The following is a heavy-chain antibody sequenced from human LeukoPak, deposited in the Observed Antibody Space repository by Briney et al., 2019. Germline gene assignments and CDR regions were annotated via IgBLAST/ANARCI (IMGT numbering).Heavy chain of an antibody. V-gene: IGHV3-30-3*01. CDR1: GLSFSDYA. J-gene: IGHJ5*01. CDR2: ISSDGGNK. D-gene: IGHD6-6*01. Sequence: GGSLRLSCAAPGLSFSDYAMNWVRRAPGKGLEWVAVISSDGGNKFYADSVKGRFTVCRDNSRNTLYLQMNSLTVEDTAVYYCARDNDPDYSSSPGWFDSWGQGTLVTVSS. CDR3: ARDNDPDYSSSPGWFDS.